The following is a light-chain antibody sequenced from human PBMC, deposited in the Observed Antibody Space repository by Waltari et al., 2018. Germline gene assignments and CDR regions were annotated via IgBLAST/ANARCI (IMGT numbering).Light chain of an antibody. CDR3: YQHSSGYS. J-gene: IGKJ2*03. V-gene: IGKV3-11*01. CDR1: QSVSSY. Sequence: VILTQSPATLSLSPGERATLSCRASQSVSSYLAWYQQKPGQAPRLLIHSASSRATGIPDRFSGSGSVTEFTLTISSLEPEDVVVYHCYQHSSGYSFGQGTKVEIK. CDR2: SAS.